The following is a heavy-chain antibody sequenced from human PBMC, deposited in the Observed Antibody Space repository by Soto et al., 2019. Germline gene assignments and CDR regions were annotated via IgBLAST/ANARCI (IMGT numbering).Heavy chain of an antibody. D-gene: IGHD6-6*01. Sequence: QGTLKESGPTLVKPTQTLTLTCSFSGFSLSTSGVGVGWIRQSPGKALEWLALIYWSGDEHYRPSLKSRLSIIKDTSKNHVFLIMTDMDPGDTATYYCARGLATLPVFAFDIWGQGTMVTVSS. CDR3: ARGLATLPVFAFDI. CDR2: IYWSGDE. J-gene: IGHJ3*02. V-gene: IGHV2-5*01. CDR1: GFSLSTSGVG.